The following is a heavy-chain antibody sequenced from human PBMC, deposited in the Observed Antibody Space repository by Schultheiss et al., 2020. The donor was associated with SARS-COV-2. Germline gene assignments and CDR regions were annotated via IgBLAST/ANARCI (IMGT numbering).Heavy chain of an antibody. V-gene: IGHV4-34*01. CDR3: AREHYGSLY. CDR2: INHSGST. D-gene: IGHD3-10*01. Sequence: SETLSLTCAVYGGSFSGYYWSWIRQPPGKGLEWIGEINHSGSTNYNPSLKSRVTISVDTSKNQFSLKLSSVTAADTAVYYCAREHYGSLYWGQGTLVTVSS. CDR1: GGSFSGYY. J-gene: IGHJ4*02.